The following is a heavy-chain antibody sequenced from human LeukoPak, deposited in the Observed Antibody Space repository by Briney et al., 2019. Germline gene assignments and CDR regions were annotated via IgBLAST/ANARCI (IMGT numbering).Heavy chain of an antibody. D-gene: IGHD2-21*01. CDR1: GFSLSSYA. V-gene: IGHV3-23*01. CDR2: ISSTDAGT. Sequence: GGPLGLSCAASGFSLSSYAMSWVRQAPGKGLEGVSAISSTDAGTYHADSVRGRFTISRDSSKNTLYLQMNSLRAEDAAVYYCAKAPVTSCRGAYCYPFDYWGQGTLVTVSS. J-gene: IGHJ4*02. CDR3: AKAPVTSCRGAYCYPFDY.